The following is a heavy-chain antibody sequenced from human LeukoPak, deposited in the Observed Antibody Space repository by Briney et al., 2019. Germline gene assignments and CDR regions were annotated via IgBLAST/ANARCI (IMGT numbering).Heavy chain of an antibody. V-gene: IGHV4-38-2*01. CDR1: GYSISSGYY. CDR3: AKHFTVKMGTADAAFDI. D-gene: IGHD5-24*01. CDR2: IYHSGST. Sequence: SETLSLTCAVSGYSISSGYYWGWIRQPPGKRLEWIGRIYHSGSTYYYPSLKSRVTISVDTSKNQFSLKLSSVTAADTAVYYCAKHFTVKMGTADAAFDIWGQGTMVTISS. J-gene: IGHJ3*02.